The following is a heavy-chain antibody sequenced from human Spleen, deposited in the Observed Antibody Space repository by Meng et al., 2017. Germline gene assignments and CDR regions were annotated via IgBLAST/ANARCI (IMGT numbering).Heavy chain of an antibody. D-gene: IGHD6-6*01. CDR3: AKDQGIAARRDY. V-gene: IGHV3-23*01. CDR1: GFTFSSYA. Sequence: GESLKISCAASGFTFSSYAISWVRQAPGKGLEWVSAISGSGGSTYYADSVKGRFTISRDNSKNTLYLQMNSLRAEDTAVYYCAKDQGIAARRDYWGQGTLVTVSS. J-gene: IGHJ4*02. CDR2: ISGSGGST.